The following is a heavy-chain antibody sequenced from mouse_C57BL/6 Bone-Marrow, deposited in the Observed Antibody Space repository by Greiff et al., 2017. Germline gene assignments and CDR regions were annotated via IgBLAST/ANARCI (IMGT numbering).Heavy chain of an antibody. D-gene: IGHD2-4*01. CDR3: ARYYDYDRGYWYFDV. Sequence: VKLQQSGAELARPGASVKLSCKASGYTFTSYGISWVKQRTGQGLEWIGEIYPRSGNTYYNEKFKGKATLTADKSSSTAYMELRSLTSEDSAVYFCARYYDYDRGYWYFDVWGTGTTVTVSS. CDR1: GYTFTSYG. V-gene: IGHV1-81*01. J-gene: IGHJ1*03. CDR2: IYPRSGNT.